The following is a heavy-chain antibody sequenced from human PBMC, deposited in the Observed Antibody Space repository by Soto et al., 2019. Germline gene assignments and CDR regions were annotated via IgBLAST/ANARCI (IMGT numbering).Heavy chain of an antibody. CDR3: TRHAGGQVEHSFIFYFIDF. CDR2: IRSKTNNYAT. Sequence: EVQLVESGGGLVQPGGSLKLACLASGFPLSDSAIHWVRKASGKGLEWVGRIRSKTNNYATTYGAPVRGRFTLSRDDSKNTAYMQMTILESDDAAVYYCTRHAGGQVEHSFIFYFIDFWRKGTTVSV. CDR1: GFPLSDSA. V-gene: IGHV3-73*01. J-gene: IGHJ6*03. D-gene: IGHD2-15*01.